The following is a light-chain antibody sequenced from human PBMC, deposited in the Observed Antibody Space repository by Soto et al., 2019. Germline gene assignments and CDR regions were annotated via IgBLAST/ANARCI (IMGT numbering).Light chain of an antibody. CDR3: QQYWRTPWT. CDR1: QRVLYRSNNRSY. V-gene: IGKV4-1*01. J-gene: IGKJ1*01. Sequence: DIVMTQSPDSLAVSLGERATINCKSSQRVLYRSNNRSYIACYQHKPGHPTNLLIYAASSRESGVPARLNGSWWGTEFPITISRLQAEDVAVYYWQQYWRTPWTFGQGTKVEI. CDR2: AAS.